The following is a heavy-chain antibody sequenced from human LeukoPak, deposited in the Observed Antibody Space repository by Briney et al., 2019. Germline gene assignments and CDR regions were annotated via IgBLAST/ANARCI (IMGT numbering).Heavy chain of an antibody. V-gene: IGHV3-74*01. Sequence: PGGSLRLSCAAAGFTFSNYWMHWVRQAPGKGLVWVSSIKSDGRTNYADSVKGRFTISRDNAKNTVSLQMNSLRAEDTGVYYCFRAPSEIGGYYPEYFRHWGQGTLVTVSS. D-gene: IGHD3-22*01. CDR3: FRAPSEIGGYYPEYFRH. CDR1: GFTFSNYW. CDR2: IKSDGRT. J-gene: IGHJ1*01.